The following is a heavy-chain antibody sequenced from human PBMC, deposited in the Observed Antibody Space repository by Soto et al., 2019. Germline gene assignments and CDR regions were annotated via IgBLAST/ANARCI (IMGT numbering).Heavy chain of an antibody. J-gene: IGHJ4*02. V-gene: IGHV1-8*01. CDR2: MNPDSGNT. Sequence: DSVKVCSKASGYLLTNYDINLVRQAPGQGLEWIGWMNPDSGNTGIAHKFQVRVTLTRDTSISTVSLELSSLTSEDTAVYYCARGINVFETIAYDYRGQGALVTV. D-gene: IGHD2-21*01. CDR1: GYLLTNYD. CDR3: ARGINVFETIAYDY.